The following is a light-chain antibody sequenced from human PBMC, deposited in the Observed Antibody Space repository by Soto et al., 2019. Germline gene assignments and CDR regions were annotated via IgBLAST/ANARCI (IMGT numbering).Light chain of an antibody. J-gene: IGKJ1*01. CDR3: KEYIACPGT. V-gene: IGKV3-15*01. CDR2: GAS. CDR1: QSVSLS. Sequence: EIVLRQSPATLSVSLVDSATLSFRSGQSVSLSLAWFQMRPGQPPRLLIYGASTRSTXIPARFSGSGSGTEFTLTISSLQSEDFAVYYCKEYIACPGTFGHGTKVDIK.